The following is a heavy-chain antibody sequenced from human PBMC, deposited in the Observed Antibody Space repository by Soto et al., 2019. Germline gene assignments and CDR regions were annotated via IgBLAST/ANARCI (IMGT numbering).Heavy chain of an antibody. J-gene: IGHJ3*02. D-gene: IGHD1-26*01. CDR2: ISWNSGSI. CDR1: GFTFDDYA. CDR3: AKDMGRSGSLDAFDI. V-gene: IGHV3-9*01. Sequence: VQLVESGGGVVQPGRSLRLSCAASGFTFDDYAMHWVRQAPGEGLEWVSGISWNSGSIGYADSVKGRFTISRDNAKNSLYLQMNSLRAEDTALYYCAKDMGRSGSLDAFDIWGQGTMVTVSS.